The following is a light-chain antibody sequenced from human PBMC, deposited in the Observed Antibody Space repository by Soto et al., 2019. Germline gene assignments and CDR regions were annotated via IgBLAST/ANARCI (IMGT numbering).Light chain of an antibody. J-gene: IGLJ2*01. CDR3: AAWDDSLNGVL. Sequence: QSVLTQPPSASGTPGQRVTISCSGSSSNIASNTVNWYQQLPGTAPKLLIYSNSQRPSGVPDRFSGSRSGTSASLAISGLQSDDEADYYCAAWDDSLNGVLFGGGTKLTVL. V-gene: IGLV1-44*01. CDR1: SSNIASNT. CDR2: SNS.